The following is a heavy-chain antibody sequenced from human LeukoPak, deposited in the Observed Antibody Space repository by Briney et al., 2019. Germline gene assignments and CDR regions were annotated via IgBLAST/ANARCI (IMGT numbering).Heavy chain of an antibody. CDR3: ARDEIGAVAGTDAFDI. J-gene: IGHJ3*02. V-gene: IGHV1-18*01. D-gene: IGHD6-19*01. Sequence: GASVKVFCKASGYTFTSYGISWVRQAPGQGLEWMGWISAYNGNTNYAQKLQGRVTMTTDTSTGTAYMELRSLRSDDTAVYYCARDEIGAVAGTDAFDIWGQGTMVTVSS. CDR1: GYTFTSYG. CDR2: ISAYNGNT.